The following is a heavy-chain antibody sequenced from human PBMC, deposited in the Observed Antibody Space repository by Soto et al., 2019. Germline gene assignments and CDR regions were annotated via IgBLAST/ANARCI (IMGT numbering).Heavy chain of an antibody. Sequence: QVQLQESGPGLVKPSQTLSLTCTVSGGSISSGDYYWSWIRQPPGKGLEWIGYIYYSGSTYYNPSLKSRVTISVDTSKKQFSLKLSSVTAADTAVYYCARSGAWELLNFDYWGQGTLVTVSS. D-gene: IGHD1-26*01. V-gene: IGHV4-30-4*01. CDR2: IYYSGST. CDR1: GGSISSGDYY. J-gene: IGHJ4*02. CDR3: ARSGAWELLNFDY.